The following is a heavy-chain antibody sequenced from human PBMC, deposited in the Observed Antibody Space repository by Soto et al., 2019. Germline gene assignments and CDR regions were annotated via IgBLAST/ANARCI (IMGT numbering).Heavy chain of an antibody. Sequence: ASVKVSCKPSGYTFNTYYLHWVRQAPGQRLEWMGWINAGNGNIKYSQKLQGRITITRDTSASTAYMELSSLRSEDTAVYYCARDSGSPWGPGTLVTVSS. CDR3: ARDSGSP. D-gene: IGHD3-10*01. CDR2: INAGNGNI. CDR1: GYTFNTYY. V-gene: IGHV1-3*01. J-gene: IGHJ5*02.